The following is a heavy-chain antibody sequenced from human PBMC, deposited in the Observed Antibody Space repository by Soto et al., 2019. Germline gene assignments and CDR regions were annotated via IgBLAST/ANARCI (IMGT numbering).Heavy chain of an antibody. Sequence: SETLSLTCTVSGDSISSYYWSWIRQSPGKGLVCICYIYYIGITNYISSFKSRVTILLVTSKNQFSLKLTSVTAADTAVYYCASCSREPPYSSYYYYMDVWGKGTTVTVSS. J-gene: IGHJ6*03. CDR3: ASCSREPPYSSYYYYMDV. CDR1: GDSISSYY. V-gene: IGHV4-59*08. D-gene: IGHD2-2*01. CDR2: IYYIGIT.